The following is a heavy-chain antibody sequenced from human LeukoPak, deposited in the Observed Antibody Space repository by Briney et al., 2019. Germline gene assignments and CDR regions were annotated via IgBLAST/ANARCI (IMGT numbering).Heavy chain of an antibody. CDR2: IRYDGSNK. CDR1: GFTFSSYG. V-gene: IGHV3-30*02. J-gene: IGHJ3*02. D-gene: IGHD3-3*01. Sequence: GGSLRLSCAASGFTFSSYGMHWVRQAPGKGLEWVAFIRYDGSNKYYADSVKGRFTISRDNSKNTLYLQMNSLRAEDTAVYYCAPYDFWSGSLDIWGQGTMVTVSS. CDR3: APYDFWSGSLDI.